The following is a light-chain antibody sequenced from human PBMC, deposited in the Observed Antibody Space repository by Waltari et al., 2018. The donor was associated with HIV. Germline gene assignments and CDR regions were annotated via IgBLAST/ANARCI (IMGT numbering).Light chain of an antibody. J-gene: IGLJ2*01. CDR3: CSYSDSGTIL. V-gene: IGLV2-14*03. Sequence: FDYVSWYQQHPDKAPKLILYDVTYRPSGVSGRFSGSRSGSMASLTISGLQPEDEADYFCCSYSDSGTILFGGGTRVTVL. CDR2: DVT. CDR1: FDY.